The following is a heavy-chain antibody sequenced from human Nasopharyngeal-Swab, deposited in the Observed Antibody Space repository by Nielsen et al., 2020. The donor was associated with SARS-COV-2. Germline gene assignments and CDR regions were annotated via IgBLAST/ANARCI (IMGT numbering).Heavy chain of an antibody. CDR3: ARVFEAAAGLDY. D-gene: IGHD6-13*01. CDR1: GGSISSGDYY. Sequence: SETLSLTCTVSGGSISSGDYYWSWIRQPLGKGLEWIGYIYYSGSTYYNPSLKSRVTISVDTSKNQFSLKLSSVTAADTAVYYCARVFEAAAGLDYWGQGTLVTVSS. V-gene: IGHV4-30-4*01. J-gene: IGHJ4*02. CDR2: IYYSGST.